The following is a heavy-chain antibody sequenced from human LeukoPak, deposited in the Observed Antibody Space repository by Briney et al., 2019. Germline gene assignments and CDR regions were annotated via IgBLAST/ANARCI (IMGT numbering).Heavy chain of an antibody. CDR2: ISSSSSYI. Sequence: PGRSLRLSCAAFGFTFSSYGMHWVRQAPGKGLEWVSSISSSSSYIYYADSVKGRFTISRDNAKNSLYLQMNSLRAEDTAVYYCAVIVGATPWDYWGQGTLVTVSS. V-gene: IGHV3-21*01. CDR3: AVIVGATPWDY. J-gene: IGHJ4*02. CDR1: GFTFSSYG. D-gene: IGHD1-26*01.